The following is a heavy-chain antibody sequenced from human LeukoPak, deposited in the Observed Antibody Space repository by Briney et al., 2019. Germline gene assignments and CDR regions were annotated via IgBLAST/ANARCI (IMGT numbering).Heavy chain of an antibody. CDR1: GFTFSSYE. CDR2: ISSGSTI. V-gene: IGHV3-48*03. Sequence: GGSLRLSCAASGFTFSSYEMNWVRQAPGKGLEWVSYISSGSTIYYADSVKGRFTISRDNAKNSLYLQMNSLRAEDTAVYYCARDITGIWFGELLYGSYYYGMDVWGQGTTVTVSS. J-gene: IGHJ6*02. CDR3: ARDITGIWFGELLYGSYYYGMDV. D-gene: IGHD3-10*01.